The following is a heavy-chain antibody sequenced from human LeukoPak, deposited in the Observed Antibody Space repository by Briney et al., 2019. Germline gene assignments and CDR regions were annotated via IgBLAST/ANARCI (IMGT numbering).Heavy chain of an antibody. CDR1: GGSFSDYF. J-gene: IGHJ3*02. CDR2: IDDGGTT. CDR3: ARFSRITGGDWGDAFDI. D-gene: IGHD2-21*02. V-gene: IGHV4-34*01. Sequence: HPSETLSLTCTVYGGSFSDYFWSWIRQPPGKGLEWIGEIDDGGTTNYNPSLMSRVTVDRSKKQFSLTMNSVTAADTAVYYCARFSRITGGDWGDAFDIWGHGTTVSVSS.